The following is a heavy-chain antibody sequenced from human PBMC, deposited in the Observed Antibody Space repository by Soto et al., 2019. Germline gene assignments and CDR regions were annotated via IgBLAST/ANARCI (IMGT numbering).Heavy chain of an antibody. Sequence: GGSLRLSCAASGFTFSSYAMSWVRQAPGKGLEWVSAISGSGGSTYYADSVKGRFTISRDNSKNTLYLQMNSLRAEDTAVYYCAKDHALVQWLVYYFDYWGQGTLVTVSS. CDR1: GFTFSSYA. V-gene: IGHV3-23*01. J-gene: IGHJ4*02. CDR2: ISGSGGST. D-gene: IGHD6-19*01. CDR3: AKDHALVQWLVYYFDY.